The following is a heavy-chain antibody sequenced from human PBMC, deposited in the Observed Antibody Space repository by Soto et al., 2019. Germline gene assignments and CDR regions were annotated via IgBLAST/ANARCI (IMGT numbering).Heavy chain of an antibody. D-gene: IGHD1-7*01. V-gene: IGHV3-30-3*02. J-gene: IGHJ4*02. CDR3: VKLRLELLYLDS. Sequence: GGSLRLSCAASGFTFSSYAMHWVRQAPGKGLEWVAVISYDGSNKYYADSVKGRFTISRDSSNNTLYLQMNNLRADDTALYFCVKLRLELLYLDSWGLGALVTVSS. CDR1: GFTFSSYA. CDR2: ISYDGSNK.